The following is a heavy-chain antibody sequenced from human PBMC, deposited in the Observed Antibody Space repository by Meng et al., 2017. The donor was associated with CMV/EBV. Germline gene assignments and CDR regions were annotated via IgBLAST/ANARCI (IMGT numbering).Heavy chain of an antibody. J-gene: IGHJ4*02. CDR2: IIPIFGTA. CDR3: AIGSQLGGY. V-gene: IGHV1-69*06. CDR1: GCPFSRYA. D-gene: IGHD1-1*01. Sequence: VHCKASGCPFSRYAIRWVRQAPGQGLEWMGGIIPIFGTANYAQKFQGRVTITADKSTSTAYMELSSLRSEDTAVYYCAIGSQLGGYWGQGTLVTVSS.